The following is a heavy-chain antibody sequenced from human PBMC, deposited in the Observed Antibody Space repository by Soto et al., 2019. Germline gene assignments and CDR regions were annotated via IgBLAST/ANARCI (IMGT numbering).Heavy chain of an antibody. CDR1: GGSISSSSYY. CDR3: ATTTRILGYCSGGSCHFDY. V-gene: IGHV4-39*01. Sequence: SETLSLTCTVSGGSISSSSYYWGWIRQPPGKGLEWIGSIYYSGSTYYNPSLKSRVTISVDTSKNQFSLKLSSVTAADTAVYYCATTTRILGYCSGGSCHFDYWGQGTLVTVSS. J-gene: IGHJ4*02. D-gene: IGHD2-15*01. CDR2: IYYSGST.